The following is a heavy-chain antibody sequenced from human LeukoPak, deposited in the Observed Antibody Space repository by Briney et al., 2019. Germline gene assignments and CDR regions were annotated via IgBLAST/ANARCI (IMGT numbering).Heavy chain of an antibody. J-gene: IGHJ4*02. V-gene: IGHV1-46*01. D-gene: IGHD1-14*01. Sequence: GASVTVSCKASGYTFTSYYMHWVRQAPGQGLEWMGIINPSGGSTSYAQKFQGRVTMTRDTSTSTVYMELSSLRSEDTAVYYCARTNPGPQRFDSWGQGTLVTVSS. CDR3: ARTNPGPQRFDS. CDR1: GYTFTSYY. CDR2: INPSGGST.